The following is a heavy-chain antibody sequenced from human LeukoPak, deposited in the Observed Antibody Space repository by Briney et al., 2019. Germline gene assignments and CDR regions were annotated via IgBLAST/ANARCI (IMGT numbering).Heavy chain of an antibody. CDR3: ARGLYDPGNSHLNWFDP. Sequence: PGASVKVSCTASGYTFSSYYMHWVRQAPGQGLEWMGIINPSIGSTSYAQKFQGRVTMTRDTSTNTVYMELSSLRSEDTAVYYCARGLYDPGNSHLNWFDPWGQGTLVTVSS. CDR1: GYTFSSYY. J-gene: IGHJ5*02. D-gene: IGHD2/OR15-2a*01. V-gene: IGHV1-46*01. CDR2: INPSIGST.